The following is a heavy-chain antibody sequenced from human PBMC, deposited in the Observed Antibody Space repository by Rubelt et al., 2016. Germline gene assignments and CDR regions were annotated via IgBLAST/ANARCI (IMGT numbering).Heavy chain of an antibody. D-gene: IGHD4-11*01. Sequence: QVQLVQSGAEVKKPGASVKVSCKASGYTFTSSDINWVRQATGQGLEWMGWMNPNSGNTGYAQKFQGRVTMTTDISTTTAYMERRNLRSDETAVYYCARDYYNYAQFDFWGQGTLVTVSS. J-gene: IGHJ4*02. CDR1: GYTFTSSD. V-gene: IGHV1-8*01. CDR3: ARDYYNYAQFDF. CDR2: MNPNSGNT.